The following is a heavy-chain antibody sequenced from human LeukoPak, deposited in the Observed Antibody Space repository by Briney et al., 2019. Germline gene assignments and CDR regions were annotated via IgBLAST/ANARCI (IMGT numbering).Heavy chain of an antibody. Sequence: ASVTVSCKASGGTFSSYAISWVRQAPGQGLEWMGGIIPIFGTANYAQKFQGRVTITADESTSTAYMELSSLRSEDTAVYYCARLRAITGTTSAWFDPWGQGTLVTVSS. V-gene: IGHV1-69*13. CDR3: ARLRAITGTTSAWFDP. J-gene: IGHJ5*02. CDR1: GGTFSSYA. CDR2: IIPIFGTA. D-gene: IGHD1-7*01.